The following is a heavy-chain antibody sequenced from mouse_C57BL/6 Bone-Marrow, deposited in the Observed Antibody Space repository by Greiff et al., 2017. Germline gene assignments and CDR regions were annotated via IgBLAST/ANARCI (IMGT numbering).Heavy chain of an antibody. V-gene: IGHV5-12*01. CDR3: ARQDFYYGYFDV. CDR2: ISNGGGST. Sequence: EVHLVESGGGLVQPGGSLKLSCAASGLTFSDYYMYWVRQTPEKRLEWVAYISNGGGSTYYPDTVKGRFTISRDNAKNTLYLQMSRLKSEDTAMYYCARQDFYYGYFDVWGTGTTVTVSS. CDR1: GLTFSDYY. J-gene: IGHJ1*03.